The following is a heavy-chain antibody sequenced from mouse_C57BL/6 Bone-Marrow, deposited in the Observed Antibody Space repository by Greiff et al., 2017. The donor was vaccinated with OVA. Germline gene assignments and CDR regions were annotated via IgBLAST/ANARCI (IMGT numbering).Heavy chain of an antibody. J-gene: IGHJ1*03. CDR3: AREDGYYRGV. V-gene: IGHV1-69*01. Sequence: QVQLQQPGAELVMPGASVKLSCKASGYTFTSYWMHWVKQRPGQGLEWIGEIDPSDSYTNYNQKFKGKSTLTVDKSSSTAYMQLSSLTSEDSAVYYCAREDGYYRGVWGTGTTVTVSS. CDR2: IDPSDSYT. D-gene: IGHD2-3*01. CDR1: GYTFTSYW.